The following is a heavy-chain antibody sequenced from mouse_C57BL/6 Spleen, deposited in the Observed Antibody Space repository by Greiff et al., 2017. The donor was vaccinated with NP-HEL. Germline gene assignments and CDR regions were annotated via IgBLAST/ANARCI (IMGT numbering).Heavy chain of an antibody. V-gene: IGHV5-6*01. D-gene: IGHD1-1*01. CDR1: GFTFSSYG. Sequence: VQLKQSGGDLVKPGGSLKLSCAASGFTFSSYGMSWVRQTPDKRLEWVATISSGGSYTYYPDSVKGRFTISRDNAKNTLYLQMSSLKSEDTAMYYCARLGYGSSYDAMDYWGQGTSVTVSS. J-gene: IGHJ4*01. CDR2: ISSGGSYT. CDR3: ARLGYGSSYDAMDY.